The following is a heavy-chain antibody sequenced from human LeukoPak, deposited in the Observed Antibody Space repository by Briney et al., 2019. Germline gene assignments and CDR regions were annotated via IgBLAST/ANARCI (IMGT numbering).Heavy chain of an antibody. V-gene: IGHV3-23*01. Sequence: GGSLRLSCAASGFTFSSYAMSWVRQAPGKGLEWGSAISGSVGSTYYADSVKGRFTISRDNSKNTLYLQMNSLRAEDTAVYYCAKELRRSSSSFDYWGQGTLVTVSS. J-gene: IGHJ4*02. D-gene: IGHD6-6*01. CDR2: ISGSVGST. CDR3: AKELRRSSSSFDY. CDR1: GFTFSSYA.